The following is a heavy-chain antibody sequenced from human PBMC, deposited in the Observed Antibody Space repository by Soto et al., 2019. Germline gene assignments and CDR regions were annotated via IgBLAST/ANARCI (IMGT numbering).Heavy chain of an antibody. V-gene: IGHV3-74*01. D-gene: IGHD5-18*01. J-gene: IGHJ6*02. CDR3: AREHPYSYGPYYYYGMDV. Sequence: PGGSLRLSCAASGFTFSSYWMHWVRQAPGKGLVWVSRINSDGSSTSYADSVKGRFTISRDNAKNTLYLQMNSLRAEDTAVYYCAREHPYSYGPYYYYGMDVWGQGTTVTVSS. CDR1: GFTFSSYW. CDR2: INSDGSST.